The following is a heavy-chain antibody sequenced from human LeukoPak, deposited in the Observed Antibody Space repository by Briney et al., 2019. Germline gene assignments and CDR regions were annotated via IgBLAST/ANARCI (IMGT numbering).Heavy chain of an antibody. D-gene: IGHD6-19*01. Sequence: GGSLRLSCAASGFTFSSSSMNWVRQAPGKGLEWVSYISASSSTIYYADSVKGRFTISRGNAKNSLYLQMSSLRDEDTAVFYCASSGLQYGLDVWGQGTTVTVSS. CDR3: ASSGLQYGLDV. J-gene: IGHJ6*02. CDR2: ISASSSTI. V-gene: IGHV3-48*02. CDR1: GFTFSSSS.